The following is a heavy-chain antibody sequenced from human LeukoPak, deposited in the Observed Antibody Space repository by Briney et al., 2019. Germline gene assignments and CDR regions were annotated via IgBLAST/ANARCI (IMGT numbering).Heavy chain of an antibody. D-gene: IGHD3-16*01. Sequence: PGGSLRLSCAASGFTFSSYAMSWVRQAPGKGLEWVSAISGSGGSTYYADSVKGRFTISRDNSKNTLYLQMNSLRAEDTAVYYCAKDDMITFGGANWFDPWGQGTLVTVSS. CDR1: GFTFSSYA. CDR3: AKDDMITFGGANWFDP. CDR2: ISGSGGST. V-gene: IGHV3-23*01. J-gene: IGHJ5*02.